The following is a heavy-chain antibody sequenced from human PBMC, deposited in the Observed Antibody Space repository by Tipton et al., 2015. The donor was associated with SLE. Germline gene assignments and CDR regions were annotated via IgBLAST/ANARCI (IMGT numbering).Heavy chain of an antibody. D-gene: IGHD1-1*01. CDR3: ARQLDGVDY. J-gene: IGHJ4*02. V-gene: IGHV4-59*08. CDR2: IYYTGST. Sequence: TLSLTCTVSGGSISRYYWSWIRQSPGKGLEWMGYIYYTGSTNYNPSLKSRVTILVDTSKNQFSLKLSSVTAADTAVYYCARQLDGVDYWGQGTPVTVSS. CDR1: GGSISRYY.